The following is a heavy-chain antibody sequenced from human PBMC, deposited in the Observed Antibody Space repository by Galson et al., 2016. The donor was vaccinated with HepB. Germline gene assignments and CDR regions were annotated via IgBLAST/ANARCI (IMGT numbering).Heavy chain of an antibody. V-gene: IGHV3-74*01. CDR3: TRETRWYFDL. J-gene: IGHJ2*01. Sequence: SLRLPCAVSGLVFKTYRMHWVRQTPGKGLVWGSRINADGTATGYADSVKVRFTISRDDAKNTLYLQMNTLRVEDTAVYYCTRETRWYFDLWGRGTLLTVSS. CDR2: INADGTAT. CDR1: GLVFKTYR.